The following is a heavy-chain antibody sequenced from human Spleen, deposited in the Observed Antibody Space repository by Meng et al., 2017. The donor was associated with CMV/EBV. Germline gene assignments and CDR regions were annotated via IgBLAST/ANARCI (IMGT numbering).Heavy chain of an antibody. CDR1: GGSISSSSHY. Sequence: SETLSLTCTVSGGSISSSSHYWGWIRQPPGKGLEWIGSIYYSGSTYYNPSLKSRVTISVDTSKNQFSVKLSSVTAADTAVYYCARVSSTTVVVHPDFWGQGTLVTVSS. CDR3: ARVSSTTVVVHPDF. J-gene: IGHJ4*02. D-gene: IGHD4-23*01. V-gene: IGHV4-39*07. CDR2: IYYSGST.